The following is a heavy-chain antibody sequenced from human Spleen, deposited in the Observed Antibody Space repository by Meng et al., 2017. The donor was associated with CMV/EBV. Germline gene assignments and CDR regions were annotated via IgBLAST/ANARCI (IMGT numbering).Heavy chain of an antibody. CDR3: AGDSGWQPGGY. CDR2: INHRGNS. V-gene: IGHV4-34*01. D-gene: IGHD3-10*01. Sequence: LTCAVYGGSFSGYYWSWIRQPPGKGLEWIGEINHRGNSNYNPSLRSRLTISVDTPKNQFSVTLSSATAADTAVYYCAGDSGWQPGGYWGQGTLVTVSS. CDR1: GGSFSGYY. J-gene: IGHJ4*02.